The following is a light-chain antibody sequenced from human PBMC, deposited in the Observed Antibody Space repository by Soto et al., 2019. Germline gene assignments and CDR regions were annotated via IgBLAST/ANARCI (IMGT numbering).Light chain of an antibody. CDR3: SSNTTSNTRQIV. J-gene: IGLJ1*01. CDR2: DVT. V-gene: IGLV2-14*03. CDR1: SSDVVGYNY. Sequence: QSALNQPASVSGSPGQSITISCTGTSSDVVGYNYVSWYQHHPGKAPKLIIYDVTNLPSGVSNPFSGSKSGNTASLTISGLQPEDEADYYCSSNTTSNTRQIVFGTGTKVTVL.